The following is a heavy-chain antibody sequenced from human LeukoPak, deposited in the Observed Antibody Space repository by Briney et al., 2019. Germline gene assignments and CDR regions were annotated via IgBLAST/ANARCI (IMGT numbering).Heavy chain of an antibody. J-gene: IGHJ4*02. V-gene: IGHV3-23*01. CDR3: AKDVVGQQWLENY. D-gene: IGHD6-19*01. CDR1: GFTFSNYG. Sequence: PGGSLRLSCTASGFTFSNYGMNWVRQAPGKGLEWVSVISGGGGSTYYADSVMGRFTISRDNSKDTLYLQMNSLRAEDTAVYYCAKDVVGQQWLENYWGQGTLVTVSS. CDR2: ISGGGGST.